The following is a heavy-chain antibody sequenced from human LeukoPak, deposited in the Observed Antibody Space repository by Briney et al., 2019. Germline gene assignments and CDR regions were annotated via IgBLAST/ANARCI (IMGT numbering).Heavy chain of an antibody. V-gene: IGHV3-49*04. J-gene: IGHJ4*02. CDR2: IRSKAYGGTT. CDR3: TRDFHDSSGYYFRDY. Sequence: GGSLRLSCSVSGFSFSSYAMHWVRQAPGKGLEWVSFIRSKAYGGTTEYAASVRGRFTISRDDSKSIAYLQMNSLRTEDTAVYYCTRDFHDSSGYYFRDYWGQGTLVTVSS. CDR1: GFSFSSYA. D-gene: IGHD3-22*01.